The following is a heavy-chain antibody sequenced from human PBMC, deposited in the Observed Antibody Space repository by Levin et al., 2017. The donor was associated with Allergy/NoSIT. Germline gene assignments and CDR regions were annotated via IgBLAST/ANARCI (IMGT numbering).Heavy chain of an antibody. CDR1: GFTFDDVG. D-gene: IGHD1-26*01. CDR2: ISWDGGIV. Sequence: GGSLRLSCAASGFTFDDVGMHWVRQAPGKGLEWVSSISWDGGIVGYADSVKGRFTITRDNAKRSLSLEMNGLRPEDTAFYYCARDERHYWDMALDYWGQGTLVTVSS. V-gene: IGHV3-9*01. J-gene: IGHJ4*02. CDR3: ARDERHYWDMALDY.